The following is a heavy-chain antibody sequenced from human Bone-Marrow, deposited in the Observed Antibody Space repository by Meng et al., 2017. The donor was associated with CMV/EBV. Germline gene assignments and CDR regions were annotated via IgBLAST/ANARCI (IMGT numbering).Heavy chain of an antibody. D-gene: IGHD4-23*01. Sequence: ASVKVSCKASGYTFTDYYIHWVRQAPGQGLEWVGWIDPKSRGTKYAQKFQGRVIITRDTTFSTAYMELTRLTSDDTAVYYCARGISNSKWGQGTRVTVSS. CDR3: ARGISNSK. V-gene: IGHV1-2*02. J-gene: IGHJ1*01. CDR1: GYTFTDYY. CDR2: IDPKSRGT.